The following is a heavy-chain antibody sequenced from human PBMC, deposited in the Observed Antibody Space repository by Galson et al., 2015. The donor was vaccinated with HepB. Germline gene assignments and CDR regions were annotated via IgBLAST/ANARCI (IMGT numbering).Heavy chain of an antibody. CDR2: ISNDGSST. CDR3: ARDGGSSLYYYYGMDV. V-gene: IGHV3-74*01. J-gene: IGHJ6*02. D-gene: IGHD6-13*01. CDR1: GFTFSNYW. Sequence: SLRLSCAASGFTFSNYWMHWVRQAPGKGLVWVSRISNDGSSTSYADSVRGRFTISRDNSKNTLYVQMNSLGVEDTAVYYCARDGGSSLYYYYGMDVRGQGTTVAVSS.